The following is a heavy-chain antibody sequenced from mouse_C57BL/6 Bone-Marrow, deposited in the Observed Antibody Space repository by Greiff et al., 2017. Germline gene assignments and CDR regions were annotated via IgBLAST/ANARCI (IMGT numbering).Heavy chain of an antibody. V-gene: IGHV1-81*01. CDR1: GYTFTSYG. CDR3: ARGQLRLRPFFAY. CDR2: IYPRSGNT. D-gene: IGHD3-2*02. Sequence: VKLMESGAELARPGASVKLSCKASGYTFTSYGISWVKQRTGQGLEWIGEIYPRSGNTYYNEKFKGQATLTADKSASPAYMELRSLTSEDSAVYFCARGQLRLRPFFAYWGQGTLVTVSA. J-gene: IGHJ3*01.